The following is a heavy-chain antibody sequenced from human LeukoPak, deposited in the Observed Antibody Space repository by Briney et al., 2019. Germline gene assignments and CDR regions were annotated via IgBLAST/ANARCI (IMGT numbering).Heavy chain of an antibody. CDR1: GYTLTELS. V-gene: IGHV1-24*01. D-gene: IGHD3-3*01. CDR3: AARVGRFLEWLPFDY. CDR2: FDPEDGET. J-gene: IGHJ4*02. Sequence: GASVKVSCKVSGYTLTELSMHWVRQAPGKGLEWMGGFDPEDGETIYAQKFQGRVTMTEDTSTDTAYMELSSLRSEDTAVYYCAARVGRFLEWLPFDYWGQGTLVTVSS.